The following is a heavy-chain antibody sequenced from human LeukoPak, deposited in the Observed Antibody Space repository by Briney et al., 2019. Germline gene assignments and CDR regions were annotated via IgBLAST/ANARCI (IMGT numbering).Heavy chain of an antibody. D-gene: IGHD1-26*01. Sequence: ASVKVSCKASGYTFTGYYMHWVRQAPGQGLEWMGWINPNSGGTNYAQKFQGRVTMTRDTSISTAYMELSRLRSDDTAVYYCARDGPIVGATFDYWGQGTLVTVSS. CDR3: ARDGPIVGATFDY. J-gene: IGHJ4*02. CDR1: GYTFTGYY. CDR2: INPNSGGT. V-gene: IGHV1-2*02.